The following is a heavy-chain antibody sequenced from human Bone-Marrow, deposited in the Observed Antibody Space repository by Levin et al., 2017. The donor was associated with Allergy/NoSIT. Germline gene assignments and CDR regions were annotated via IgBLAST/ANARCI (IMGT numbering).Heavy chain of an antibody. CDR1: EIVFDNYS. CDR3: ARGKETFDF. V-gene: IGHV1-69*08. CDR2: IIPLLDTT. J-gene: IGHJ4*02. Sequence: SVKVSCKTSEIVFDNYSISWLRQAPGQGPEWMGKIIPLLDTTNYAQNFQDRVAITADKSTTTVYMELRSLKSDDTALYYCARGKETFDFWGQGTLITVSS.